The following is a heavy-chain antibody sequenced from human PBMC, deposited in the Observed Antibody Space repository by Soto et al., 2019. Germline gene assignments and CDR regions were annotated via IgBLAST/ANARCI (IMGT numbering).Heavy chain of an antibody. D-gene: IGHD3-22*01. J-gene: IGHJ6*01. V-gene: IGHV5-51*01. CDR2: IYPGDSDT. CDR1: GGKCLNYC. CDR3: SIRGYYSVRAYYTY. Sequence: VCCRCSGGKCLNYCGRWVSKQTVQGLEWMGIIYPGDSDTRYSPSFQGQVTMSADKSINTAYLQWSNLKASDTAMYYCSIRGYYSVRAYYTY.